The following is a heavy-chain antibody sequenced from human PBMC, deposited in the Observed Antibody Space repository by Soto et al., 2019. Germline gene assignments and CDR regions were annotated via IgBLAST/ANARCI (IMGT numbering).Heavy chain of an antibody. CDR3: ARVDSSGSYFDS. V-gene: IGHV4-61*08. Sequence: SDTLSLTCTVSGRSISSDDYYWSWIRQHPGKGLEWIGNIYYTGSTNYNPSLKSRVTLSADTSKNQFSLKLSSVTAADTAMYYCARVDSSGSYFDSWGQGTLVTVSS. D-gene: IGHD3-22*01. J-gene: IGHJ4*02. CDR1: GRSISSDDYY. CDR2: IYYTGST.